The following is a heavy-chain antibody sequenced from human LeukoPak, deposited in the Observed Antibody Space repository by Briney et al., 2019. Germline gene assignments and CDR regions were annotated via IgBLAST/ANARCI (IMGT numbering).Heavy chain of an antibody. D-gene: IGHD6-13*01. CDR2: IGTAGDT. CDR1: GFTFSNYD. Sequence: GGSLRLSCAASGFTFSNYDMHWVRQAAGKGLECVSGIGTAGDTYYPASVKGRFTISRENAKNSLYLQMNSLSAGDTAVYYCASSPAYSSSWYAIDNWGQGTLVTVSS. V-gene: IGHV3-13*01. J-gene: IGHJ4*02. CDR3: ASSPAYSSSWYAIDN.